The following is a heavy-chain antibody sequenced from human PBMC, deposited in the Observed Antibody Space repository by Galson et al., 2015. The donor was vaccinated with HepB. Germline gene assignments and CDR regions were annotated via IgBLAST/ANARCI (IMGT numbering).Heavy chain of an antibody. CDR3: ARVIYYGSGSYYTLEIDY. D-gene: IGHD3-10*01. V-gene: IGHV1-18*04. Sequence: SVKVSCKASGYTFTSYGISWVRQAPGQGLEWMGWISAYNGNTNYAQKLQGRVTMTTGTSTSTAYMELRSLRSDDTAVYYCARVIYYGSGSYYTLEIDYWGQGTLVTVSS. J-gene: IGHJ4*02. CDR2: ISAYNGNT. CDR1: GYTFTSYG.